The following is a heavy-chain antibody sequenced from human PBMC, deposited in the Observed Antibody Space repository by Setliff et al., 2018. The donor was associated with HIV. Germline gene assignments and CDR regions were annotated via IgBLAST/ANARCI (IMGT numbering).Heavy chain of an antibody. CDR3: AREWRGRYYYYMDV. J-gene: IGHJ6*03. CDR2: IHLSDT. V-gene: IGHV4-39*07. Sequence: SETLSLTCSVSGGSMRSNIYYWGWIRLSPTKGLEWIGSIHLSDTYYNPSLKSRVTISVDTSKDQFSLKLTSMTAADTAVYYCAREWRGRYYYYMDVWGKGTTVTVSS. CDR1: GGSMRSNIYY. D-gene: IGHD3-10*01.